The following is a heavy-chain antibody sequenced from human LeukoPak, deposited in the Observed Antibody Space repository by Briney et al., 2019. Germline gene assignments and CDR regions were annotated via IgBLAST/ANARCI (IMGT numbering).Heavy chain of an antibody. CDR1: GYTFTSYG. D-gene: IGHD1-7*01. CDR2: ISAYNGNT. Sequence: GASVKVSCKASGYTFTSYGISWVRQAPGQGLEWMGWISAYNGNTNYAQKLQGRVTMTTDTSTSTAYMELMSLRSDDTAVYYCARDEAGTPGYYYYDMDVWGKGTTVTVSS. CDR3: ARDEAGTPGYYYYDMDV. V-gene: IGHV1-18*01. J-gene: IGHJ6*03.